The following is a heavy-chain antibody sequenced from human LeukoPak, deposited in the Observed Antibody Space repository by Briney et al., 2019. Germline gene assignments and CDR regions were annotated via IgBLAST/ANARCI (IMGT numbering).Heavy chain of an antibody. J-gene: IGHJ3*02. V-gene: IGHV3-74*01. CDR1: GFTFSSYW. CDR2: INSDGSST. D-gene: IGHD4-17*01. CDR3: AKDQAEYGDYYAFDI. Sequence: PGGSLRLSCAASGFTFSSYWMHWVRQAPGKGLVWVSRINSDGSSTTYADSVKGRFTISRDNSKNTLYLQMNSLRAEDTAVYYCAKDQAEYGDYYAFDIWGQGTMVTVSS.